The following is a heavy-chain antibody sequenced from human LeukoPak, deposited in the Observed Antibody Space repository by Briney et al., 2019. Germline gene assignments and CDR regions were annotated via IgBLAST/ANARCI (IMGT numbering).Heavy chain of an antibody. CDR1: GGSISSYY. V-gene: IGHV4-59*01. J-gene: IGHJ4*02. CDR2: IYYSGST. CDR3: ARYLSGYLDY. D-gene: IGHD3-9*01. Sequence: SETLSLTCTVSGGSISSYYWSWIGQPPGKGLEWIGYIYYSGSTNYNPSLKSRVTISVDTSKNQFSLKLSSVTAADTAVYYCARYLSGYLDYWGLGTLVTVSS.